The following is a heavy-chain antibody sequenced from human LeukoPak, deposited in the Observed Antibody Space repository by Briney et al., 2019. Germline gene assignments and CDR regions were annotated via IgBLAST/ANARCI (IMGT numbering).Heavy chain of an antibody. Sequence: SETLSLTCTVSGGSISSYYWSWIRQPPGKGLEWIGYIYTSGSTNYNPSLKSRVTISADTSKNQFSLKLSSVTDADTAVYYCARSTYYYYMDVWGKGTTVIVSS. CDR2: IYTSGST. CDR3: ARSTYYYYMDV. D-gene: IGHD2-2*01. V-gene: IGHV4-4*09. CDR1: GGSISSYY. J-gene: IGHJ6*03.